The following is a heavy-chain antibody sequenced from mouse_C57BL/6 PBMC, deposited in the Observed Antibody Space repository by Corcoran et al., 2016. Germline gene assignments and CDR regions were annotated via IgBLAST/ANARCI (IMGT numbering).Heavy chain of an antibody. J-gene: IGHJ4*01. CDR2: INPNNGGT. CDR1: GYTFTDYY. D-gene: IGHD2-4*01. CDR3: ARWNDYDDYAMDY. Sequence: EVQLQQSGPELVKPGASVKISCKASGYTFTDYYMTWVKQSHGKSLEWIGDINPNNGGTSYNQKFKGKATLTVDKSSSTAYMELRSLTSEDSAVYYCARWNDYDDYAMDYWGQGTSVTVSS. V-gene: IGHV1-26*01.